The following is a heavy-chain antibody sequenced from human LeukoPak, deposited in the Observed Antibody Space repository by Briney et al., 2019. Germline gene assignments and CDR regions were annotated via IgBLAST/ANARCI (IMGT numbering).Heavy chain of an antibody. Sequence: PWGSLRLSCAASGFTFSSYAMSWVRQAPGKGLEWVAVISYDGSNKYYADSVKGRFTISRDNSKNTLYLQMSSLRAEDTAVYYCASLTAFDIWGQGTMVTVSS. J-gene: IGHJ3*02. V-gene: IGHV3-30-3*01. CDR2: ISYDGSNK. CDR1: GFTFSSYA. CDR3: ASLTAFDI.